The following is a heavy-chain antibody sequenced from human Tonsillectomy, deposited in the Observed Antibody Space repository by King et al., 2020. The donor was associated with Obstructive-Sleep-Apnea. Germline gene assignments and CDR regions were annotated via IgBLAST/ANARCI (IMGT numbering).Heavy chain of an antibody. D-gene: IGHD5-18*01. CDR2: ISYDGNNK. J-gene: IGHJ4*02. CDR3: ARDGPTSRYSSGFPTIDY. Sequence: VQLVASGGGVVQPGRSLRLSCAASAFTFSSSAMHWVRQAPGKGLEWVALISYDGNNKWYADSVMGRFTVSRDNSKNTLSLQMNSLRAEDTAVYYCARDGPTSRYSSGFPTIDYWGQGTLVTVSS. CDR1: AFTFSSSA. V-gene: IGHV3-30-3*01.